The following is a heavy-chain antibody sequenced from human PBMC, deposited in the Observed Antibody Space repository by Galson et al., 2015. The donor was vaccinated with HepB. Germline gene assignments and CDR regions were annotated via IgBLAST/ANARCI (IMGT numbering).Heavy chain of an antibody. Sequence: SLRLSCAASGFTFSSHGMSWVRQAPGKGLEWVSTMTGSGESTYYPDSVKGRFTISRDNSKNTLFLQMNSLRAEDTAVYYCAKRGSGDSFYYFDYWRQGSLVTVSS. CDR2: MTGSGEST. J-gene: IGHJ4*01. CDR3: AKRGSGDSFYYFDY. CDR1: GFTFSSHG. V-gene: IGHV3-23*01. D-gene: IGHD3-3*01.